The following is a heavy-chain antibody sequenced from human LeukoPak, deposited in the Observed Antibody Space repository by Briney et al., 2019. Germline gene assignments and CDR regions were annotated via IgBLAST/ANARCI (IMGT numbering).Heavy chain of an antibody. J-gene: IGHJ4*02. CDR2: IFYTGTT. Sequence: PSETLSLTCTVPGGSISSYYWSWVRQPPGKGLEWIGFIFYTGTTNYNPSLKSRVTISVDMSKNQFSLKLSSVTAADTAVYFCATGGASSKPFDYWGQGTVVTVSS. V-gene: IGHV4-59*01. D-gene: IGHD6-13*01. CDR3: ATGGASSKPFDY. CDR1: GGSISSYY.